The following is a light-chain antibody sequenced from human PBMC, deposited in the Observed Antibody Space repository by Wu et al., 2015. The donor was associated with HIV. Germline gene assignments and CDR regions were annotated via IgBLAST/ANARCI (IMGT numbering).Light chain of an antibody. CDR2: AAS. CDR1: QSVSSGF. J-gene: IGKJ4*01. V-gene: IGKV3-20*01. Sequence: EIVLTQSPGTLSVSPGERATLSCRASQSVSSGFLAWYQQKPGQAPRLVIFAASNRATGIPDRFSGSGSGTNFSLNISRLEPEDFGVYYCQQYGASPAPFGGGTKVEIK. CDR3: QQYGASPAP.